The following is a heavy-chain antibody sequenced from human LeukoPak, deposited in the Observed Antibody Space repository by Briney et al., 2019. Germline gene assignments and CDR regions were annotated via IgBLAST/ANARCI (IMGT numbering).Heavy chain of an antibody. V-gene: IGHV3-7*01. CDR1: GFTFSSYW. CDR2: IRQDGGEK. Sequence: PGGSLRLSCAVSGFTFSSYWMNWVPQAPGKGLEWVASIRQDGGEKSYVDSVKGRFTISRDNTKNSLYLRMSSLRAEDTAVYYCARDGTAAGLYFDLWGQGTLVTVS. D-gene: IGHD6-13*01. J-gene: IGHJ4*02. CDR3: ARDGTAAGLYFDL.